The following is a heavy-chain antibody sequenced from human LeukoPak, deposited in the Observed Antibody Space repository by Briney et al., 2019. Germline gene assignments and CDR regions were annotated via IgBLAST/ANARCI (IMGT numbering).Heavy chain of an antibody. CDR3: ARVLNCSGGSCYLFILDY. V-gene: IGHV4-34*01. J-gene: IGHJ4*02. Sequence: SETLSLTCAVYGGSFSGYYWSWIRQPPGKGLEWIGEINHSGSTNYNPSLKSRVTISVDTSKNQFSLKLSSVTAADTAVYYCARVLNCSGGSCYLFILDYWGQGTLVTVSS. CDR1: GGSFSGYY. CDR2: INHSGST. D-gene: IGHD2-15*01.